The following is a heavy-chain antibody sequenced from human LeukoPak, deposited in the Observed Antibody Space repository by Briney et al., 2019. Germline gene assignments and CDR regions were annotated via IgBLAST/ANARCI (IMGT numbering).Heavy chain of an antibody. V-gene: IGHV3-66*01. Sequence: GGSLRLSCAASGFTVSNNYMSWVRQAPGKGLEWVSLIYSGGSTYYADSVKGRFTISRDNSKNTLYLQMNSLRAEDTGVYYCAKDLSSGSRRAYWGQGTLVTVSS. CDR1: GFTVSNNY. CDR2: IYSGGST. J-gene: IGHJ4*02. D-gene: IGHD6-19*01. CDR3: AKDLSSGSRRAY.